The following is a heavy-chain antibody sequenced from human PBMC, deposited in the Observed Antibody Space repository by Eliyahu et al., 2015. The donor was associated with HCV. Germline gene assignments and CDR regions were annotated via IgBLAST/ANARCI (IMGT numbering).Heavy chain of an antibody. J-gene: IGHJ4*02. CDR1: GASIPSYF. CDR3: ARQTTGAGQWSWDS. CDR2: VHYTGTT. D-gene: IGHD6-13*01. V-gene: IGHV4-39*01. Sequence: QVQLQESGPGLVKPSETLFLTCAVSGASIPSYFWAWIRQPPGKGLEWIGTVHYTGTTSYSPSLKSRVTIFVDKSKNQFSLKVDSVTATDTALYYCARQTTGAGQWSWDSWGQGTLVTVSS.